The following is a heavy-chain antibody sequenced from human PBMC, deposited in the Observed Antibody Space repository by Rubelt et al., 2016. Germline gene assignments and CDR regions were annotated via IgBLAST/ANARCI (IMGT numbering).Heavy chain of an antibody. CDR2: ISSSSSYI. D-gene: IGHD3-3*01. J-gene: IGHJ4*02. CDR3: ARDGAPDFGVVTPPYFDY. CDR1: GFTFSSYS. V-gene: IGHV3-48*01. Sequence: GGLVQPGGSLRLSCAASGFTFSSYSMNWVRQAPGKGLEWVSSISSSSSYIYYADSVKGRFTISRDNAKNSLYLQMNSLRAEDTAVYYCARDGAPDFGVVTPPYFDYWGQGTLVTVSS.